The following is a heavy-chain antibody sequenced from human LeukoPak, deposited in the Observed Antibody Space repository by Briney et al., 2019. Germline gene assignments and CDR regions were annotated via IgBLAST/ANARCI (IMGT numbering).Heavy chain of an antibody. V-gene: IGHV1-69*13. D-gene: IGHD6-13*01. CDR1: GGTFSSYA. CDR2: IIPIFGTA. Sequence: ASVKVSCKASGGTFSSYAISWVRQAPGQGLEWMGGIIPIFGTANYAQKFQGRVTITADESTSTAYMELSSLRSEDPAVYYCARAKQQLTSYYGMDVGGKGTTVTSPQ. J-gene: IGHJ6*04. CDR3: ARAKQQLTSYYGMDV.